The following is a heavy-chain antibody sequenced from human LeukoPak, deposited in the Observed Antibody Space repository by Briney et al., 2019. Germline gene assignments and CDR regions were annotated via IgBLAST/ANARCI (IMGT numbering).Heavy chain of an antibody. CDR3: ASAIAVPAWAFDI. V-gene: IGHV4-59*01. CDR2: IYYSGST. D-gene: IGHD6-19*01. CDR1: GDSIRSYY. J-gene: IGHJ3*02. Sequence: SETLSLTCTVSGDSIRSYYWSWIRQPPGKGLEWIGYIYYSGSTNYNPSLNSRVTISLDTSKNQFSLKVNSVTAADTAVDYCASAIAVPAWAFDIWGQGTMVTVSS.